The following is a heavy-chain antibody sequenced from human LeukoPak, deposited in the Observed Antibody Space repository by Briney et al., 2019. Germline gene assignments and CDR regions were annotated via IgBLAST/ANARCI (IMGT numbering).Heavy chain of an antibody. D-gene: IGHD3-22*01. Sequence: SETLSLTCAVYGGSFSGYYWSWIRQPPGKGLEWIGEINHSGSTNYNPSLKSRVTISVGTSKNQFSLKLSSVTAADTAVYYCARVATPPYYDSSGYYLDYWGQGTLVTVSS. CDR3: ARVATPPYYDSSGYYLDY. V-gene: IGHV4-34*01. CDR2: INHSGST. CDR1: GGSFSGYY. J-gene: IGHJ4*02.